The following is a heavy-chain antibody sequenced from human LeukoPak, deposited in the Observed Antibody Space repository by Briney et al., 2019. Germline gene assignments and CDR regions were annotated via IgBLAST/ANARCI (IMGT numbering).Heavy chain of an antibody. D-gene: IGHD6-13*01. CDR1: GFPFHDHD. CDR3: ARVSSSSWWALDY. CDR2: ISHGGGKE. J-gene: IGHJ4*02. Sequence: GGSLRLSCAASGFPFHDHDMYWVRQTPGKGLEWVALISHGGGKEHYAESVKGRFTISRDNAKNTLYLQMNSLRAEDTAVYYCARVSSSSWWALDYWGQGTLVTVSS. V-gene: IGHV3-30*03.